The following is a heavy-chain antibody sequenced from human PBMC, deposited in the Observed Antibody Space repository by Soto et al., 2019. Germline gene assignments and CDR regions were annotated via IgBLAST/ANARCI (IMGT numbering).Heavy chain of an antibody. D-gene: IGHD6-19*01. CDR1: GGSISSYY. CDR2: IYYSGST. J-gene: IGHJ4*02. CDR3: ARVQGIAVAGTVTGFDY. Sequence: SETLSLTCTVSGGSISSYYWSWIRQPPGKGLEWIGYIYYSGSTNYNPSLKSRVTISVDKSKNQFSLKLSSVTAADTAVYYCARVQGIAVAGTVTGFDYWGQGTLVTVSS. V-gene: IGHV4-59*01.